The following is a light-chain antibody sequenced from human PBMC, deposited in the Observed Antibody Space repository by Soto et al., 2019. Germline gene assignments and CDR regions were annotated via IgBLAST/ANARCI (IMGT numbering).Light chain of an antibody. CDR1: SGHSSYA. J-gene: IGLJ1*01. CDR3: QTWGTGMHYV. V-gene: IGLV4-69*01. CDR2: LNSDGSH. Sequence: QSVLTQSPSASASLGASVKLTCTLSSGHSSYAIAWHQQQPEKGPRYLMKLNSDGSHSKGDGIPDRFSGSSSGAERYLTISGLQSEDEADYDCQTWGTGMHYVFGTGTKLTVL.